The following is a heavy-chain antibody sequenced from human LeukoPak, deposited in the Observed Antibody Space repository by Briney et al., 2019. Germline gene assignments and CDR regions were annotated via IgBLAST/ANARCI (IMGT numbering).Heavy chain of an antibody. J-gene: IGHJ6*03. CDR2: ISYDGSNE. CDR3: ARGGLVGATNYYYYYMDV. V-gene: IGHV3-30*04. CDR1: GFTFSSYV. D-gene: IGHD1-26*01. Sequence: GGSLRLSCAASGFTFSSYVMHWVRQAPGKGLEWVAIISYDGSNEYYADSVKGRFTISRDNSKNTLYLQMNSLRAADTAVYYCARGGLVGATNYYYYYMDVWGKGTTVTVSS.